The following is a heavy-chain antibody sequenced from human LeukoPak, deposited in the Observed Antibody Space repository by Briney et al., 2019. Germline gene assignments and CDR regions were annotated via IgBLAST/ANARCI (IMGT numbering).Heavy chain of an antibody. Sequence: ASVKVSCKVSGYTLTELSMHWVRQAPGKGLEWMGGFDPEDGETIYAQKFRGRVTMTEDTSTDTAYMELSSLRSEDTAVYYCARVENHSSGYRDYYGMDVWGQGTTVTVSS. V-gene: IGHV1-24*01. CDR1: GYTLTELS. J-gene: IGHJ6*02. CDR2: FDPEDGET. D-gene: IGHD3-22*01. CDR3: ARVENHSSGYRDYYGMDV.